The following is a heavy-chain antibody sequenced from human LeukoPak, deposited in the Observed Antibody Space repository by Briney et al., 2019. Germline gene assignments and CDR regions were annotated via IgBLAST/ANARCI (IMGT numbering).Heavy chain of an antibody. CDR3: ARDLIMYGSESYFDDTFDP. D-gene: IGHD3-10*01. J-gene: IGHJ3*01. V-gene: IGHV1-18*04. Sequence: ASVKASCKASGYTFSSYGISWVRQAPGQGLEWMGWINADTGNTNYAQKLQGRVTMTTDTSSSTAYMELRSLRSDDTAVYYCARDLIMYGSESYFDDTFDPWGQGTKVTVSS. CDR1: GYTFSSYG. CDR2: INADTGNT.